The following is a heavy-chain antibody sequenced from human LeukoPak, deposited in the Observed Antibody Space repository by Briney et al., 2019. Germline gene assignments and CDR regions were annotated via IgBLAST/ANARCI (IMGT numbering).Heavy chain of an antibody. CDR2: IDGSAGST. CDR1: GFTFSSYA. V-gene: IGHV3-23*01. Sequence: GGSLRLSCAVSGFTFSSYAMSWVRQAPGKGLEWVSTIDGSAGSTYYAESVKGRFTISRDNSKITLYLQMNSLRAEDTAVYHCARDMVAVADYYFDYWGQGTLVTVSS. CDR3: ARDMVAVADYYFDY. J-gene: IGHJ4*02. D-gene: IGHD6-19*01.